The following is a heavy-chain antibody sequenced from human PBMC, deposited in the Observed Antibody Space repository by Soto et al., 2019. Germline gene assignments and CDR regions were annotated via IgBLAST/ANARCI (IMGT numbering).Heavy chain of an antibody. Sequence: GGSLRLSCAASGFTFSSYGMHWVRQAPGKGLEWVAVIWYDGSNKYYADSVKGRFTISRDNSKNTLYLQMNSLRAEDTAVYYCARDSVRTTSAFDIWGQGTMVTVSS. D-gene: IGHD1-7*01. CDR2: IWYDGSNK. CDR3: ARDSVRTTSAFDI. V-gene: IGHV3-33*01. J-gene: IGHJ3*02. CDR1: GFTFSSYG.